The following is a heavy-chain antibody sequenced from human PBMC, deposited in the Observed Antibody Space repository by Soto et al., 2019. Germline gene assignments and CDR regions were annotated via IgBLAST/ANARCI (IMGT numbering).Heavy chain of an antibody. V-gene: IGHV4-4*02. CDR3: ARVLRGWFDP. CDR2: ISHSGIT. Sequence: SETLSLTCAVSGGSITSANWWTWVRQPPGGGLEWIGEISHSGITNYKASLKSRVTMSVDKTKNDVSLKLTSVTTADTAVYYCARVLRGWFDPWGQGTPVTVSS. J-gene: IGHJ5*02. CDR1: GGSITSANW.